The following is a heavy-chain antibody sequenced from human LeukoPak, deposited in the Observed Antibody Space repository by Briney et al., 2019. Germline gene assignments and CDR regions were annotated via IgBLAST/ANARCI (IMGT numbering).Heavy chain of an antibody. CDR3: ASFYCSSTSCFRFFDY. V-gene: IGHV3-23*01. J-gene: IGHJ4*02. CDR1: GFTFSSFG. CDR2: ISGSGGTT. D-gene: IGHD2-2*01. Sequence: PGGSLRLSCAASGFTFSSFGMSWVRQAPGKGLEWVAAISGSGGTTHYADSVKGRFTISRDNSKNTLYLQMNSLRAEDTAVYYCASFYCSSTSCFRFFDYWGQGTLVTVSS.